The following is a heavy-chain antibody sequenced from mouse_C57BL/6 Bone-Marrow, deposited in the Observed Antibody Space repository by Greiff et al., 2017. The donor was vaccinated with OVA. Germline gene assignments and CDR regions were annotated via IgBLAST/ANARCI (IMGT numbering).Heavy chain of an antibody. V-gene: IGHV1-55*01. J-gene: IGHJ2*01. CDR3: ARVLTTVVAPDY. Sequence: QVQLQQPGAELVKPGASVKMSCKASGYTFTSYWITWVKQRPGQGLEWIGDIYPGSGSTNYNEKFKSKATLTVDTSSSTAYMQLSSLTSEDSAVYFCARVLTTVVAPDYWGQGTTLTVSS. CDR2: IYPGSGST. D-gene: IGHD1-1*01. CDR1: GYTFTSYW.